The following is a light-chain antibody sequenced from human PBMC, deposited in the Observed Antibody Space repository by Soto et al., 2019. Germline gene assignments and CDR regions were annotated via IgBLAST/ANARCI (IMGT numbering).Light chain of an antibody. Sequence: DIQLTQSPSFLSASVGDRVTITCRASQGISSYLAWYQQKPGKAPNLLIYTASTLQSRVPSRFSGSGSGTEFTLTISSLQPEDFATYYCQQLNGYPLTFGGGTKVEIK. V-gene: IGKV1-9*01. CDR2: TAS. J-gene: IGKJ4*01. CDR3: QQLNGYPLT. CDR1: QGISSY.